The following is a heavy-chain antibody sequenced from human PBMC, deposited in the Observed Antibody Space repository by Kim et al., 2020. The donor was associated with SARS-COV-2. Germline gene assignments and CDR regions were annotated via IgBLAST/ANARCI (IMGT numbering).Heavy chain of an antibody. Sequence: DGSNKYYADSVKGRFTISRDNSKNTLDLQMNSLRAEDTAVYYCARGGMDVWGQGTTVTVSS. CDR3: ARGGMDV. V-gene: IGHV3-33*01. J-gene: IGHJ6*02. CDR2: DGSNK.